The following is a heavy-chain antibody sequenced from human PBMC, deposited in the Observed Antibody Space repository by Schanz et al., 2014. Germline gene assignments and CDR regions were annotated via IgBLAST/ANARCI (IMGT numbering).Heavy chain of an antibody. CDR2: IIPIFGIA. CDR3: ARGNTIFGVVILGWLDP. CDR1: GGTFSRYA. J-gene: IGHJ5*02. Sequence: QVLLVQSGAEVKKPGASVKVSCKASGGTFSRYAISWVRQAPGQGLEWMGRIIPIFGIANYAQKFQGRVTITADKSTTTAYMELRSLRSEDTAIYYCARGNTIFGVVILGWLDPWGQGTLVTVSS. V-gene: IGHV1-69*09. D-gene: IGHD3-3*01.